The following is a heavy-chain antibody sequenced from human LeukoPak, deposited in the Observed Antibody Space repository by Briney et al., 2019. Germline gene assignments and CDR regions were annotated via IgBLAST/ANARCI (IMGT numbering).Heavy chain of an antibody. V-gene: IGHV3-30*02. CDR2: IRYDGSNK. CDR3: ARPESSGYWSYFDY. J-gene: IGHJ4*02. D-gene: IGHD3-22*01. Sequence: GGSLRLSCAASGFTFSSYGMHWVRQAPGKGLEWVAFIRYDGSNKYYADSVKGRFTISRDNSKNTLYLQMNSLRAEDTAVYYCARPESSGYWSYFDYWGQGTLVTVSS. CDR1: GFTFSSYG.